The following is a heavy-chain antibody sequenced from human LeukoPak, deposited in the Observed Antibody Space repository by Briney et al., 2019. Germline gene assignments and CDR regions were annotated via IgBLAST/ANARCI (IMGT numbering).Heavy chain of an antibody. V-gene: IGHV1-2*02. D-gene: IGHD6-13*01. J-gene: IGHJ3*02. Sequence: ASVKVSCTASGYTFTGCYMHWVRQAPGLGPEWMGWINPNSGGTNYAQKFQGRITMTRDTSIRTAYMELSRLRSDDTAVYYCATIAELNAFDIWGQGTMVTVSS. CDR3: ATIAELNAFDI. CDR1: GYTFTGCY. CDR2: INPNSGGT.